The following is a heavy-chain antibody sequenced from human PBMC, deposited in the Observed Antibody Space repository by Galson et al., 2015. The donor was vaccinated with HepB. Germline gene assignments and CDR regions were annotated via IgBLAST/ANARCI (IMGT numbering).Heavy chain of an antibody. Sequence: SLRLSCAASGFTFSSYSMNWVRQAPGKGLEWVSSISSSSSYIYYADSVKGRFTISRDNAKNSLYLQMNSLRAEDTAVYYCVGIRYCSSTSCPEIRGNAFDIWGQGTMVTVSS. CDR3: VGIRYCSSTSCPEIRGNAFDI. V-gene: IGHV3-21*01. CDR1: GFTFSSYS. J-gene: IGHJ3*02. D-gene: IGHD2-2*01. CDR2: ISSSSSYI.